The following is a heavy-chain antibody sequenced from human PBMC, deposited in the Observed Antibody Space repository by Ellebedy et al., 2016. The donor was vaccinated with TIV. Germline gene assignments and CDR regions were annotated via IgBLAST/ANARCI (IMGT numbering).Heavy chain of an antibody. CDR3: ARAHY. CDR2: ISGNGDST. J-gene: IGHJ4*02. V-gene: IGHV3-64D*06. Sequence: GESLKISCSASGFTFSSYAMHWVRQAPGKGLEYVSAISGNGDSTYYADSVKGRFTISRDNSKNTLYLQMSSLRAEDTAVYYCARAHYWGQGTLVTVSS. CDR1: GFTFSSYA. D-gene: IGHD3-10*01.